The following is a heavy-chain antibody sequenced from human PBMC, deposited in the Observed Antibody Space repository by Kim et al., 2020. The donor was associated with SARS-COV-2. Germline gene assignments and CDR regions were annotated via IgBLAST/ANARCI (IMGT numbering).Heavy chain of an antibody. V-gene: IGHV4-34*01. CDR3: ARGYCSSTSCYLNWFDP. D-gene: IGHD2-2*01. Sequence: LKSRDTISVDTSKNQFSLKLSSVTAADTAVYYCARGYCSSTSCYLNWFDPWGQGTLVTVSS. J-gene: IGHJ5*02.